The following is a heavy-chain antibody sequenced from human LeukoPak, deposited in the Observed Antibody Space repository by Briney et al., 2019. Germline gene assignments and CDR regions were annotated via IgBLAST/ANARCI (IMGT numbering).Heavy chain of an antibody. V-gene: IGHV3-30*02. J-gene: IGHJ4*02. Sequence: GGSLRLSCAASGFSFSSYGMHWVRQAPGEGLEWVGFIRYDGVTKYYSDSVRGRFTISRDNSKNTLDVQMSSLRAEDTAVYYCAKDGPYHGAGAMYYFDYWGQGTPVTVSS. CDR3: AKDGPYHGAGAMYYFDY. D-gene: IGHD3-10*01. CDR2: IRYDGVTK. CDR1: GFSFSSYG.